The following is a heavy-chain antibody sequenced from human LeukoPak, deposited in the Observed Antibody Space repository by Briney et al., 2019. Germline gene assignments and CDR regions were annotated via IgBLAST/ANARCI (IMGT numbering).Heavy chain of an antibody. CDR2: ISGSGGST. J-gene: IGHJ4*02. CDR1: GFTFSSYA. D-gene: IGHD3-10*01. Sequence: GGSLRLSCAASGFTFSSYAMSWVRQAPGKGLEWVSAISGSGGSTYYADSVKGRFTISRDNSKNTLYLQMNSLRAEDTAAYYCARDLGGFGESRDYFDYWGQGTLVTVSS. V-gene: IGHV3-23*01. CDR3: ARDLGGFGESRDYFDY.